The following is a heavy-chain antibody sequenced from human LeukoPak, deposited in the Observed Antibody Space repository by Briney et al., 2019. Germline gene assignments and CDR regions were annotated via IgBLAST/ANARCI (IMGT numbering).Heavy chain of an antibody. Sequence: GASVKVSSKASGYTFTRYYIHWVRQAPGQGLEWRGWINPNSGGTDYAQKFQGRVTMTRDTSISTAYMELSRLRSDDTAVYYCVRAPKTVALHSVGALDSGGQGTLVTVSA. V-gene: IGHV1-2*02. CDR2: INPNSGGT. CDR3: VRAPKTVALHSVGALDS. CDR1: GYTFTRYY. J-gene: IGHJ3*02. D-gene: IGHD6-19*01.